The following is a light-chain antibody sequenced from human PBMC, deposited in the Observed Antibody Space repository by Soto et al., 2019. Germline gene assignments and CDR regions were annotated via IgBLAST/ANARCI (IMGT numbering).Light chain of an antibody. Sequence: QSVLTQPRSVSGSPGQSVTISCTGTSSDIGGYKYVSWYQQHPGKAPKVMIYDVSKRPSGVPDRFSGSKSGNTASLTISGLQDDDEADYYCCSYAGTYTYVFGTGTKLTVL. CDR2: DVS. CDR1: SSDIGGYKY. CDR3: CSYAGTYTYV. V-gene: IGLV2-11*01. J-gene: IGLJ1*01.